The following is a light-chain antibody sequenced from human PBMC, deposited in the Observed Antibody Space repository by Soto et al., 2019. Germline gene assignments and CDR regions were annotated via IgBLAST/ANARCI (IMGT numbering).Light chain of an antibody. V-gene: IGLV2-18*02. J-gene: IGLJ1*01. CDR1: SSDVDSYNR. CDR3: SSYTSSRAYV. Sequence: QSALTQPRSVSGSPGQSVTISCTGISSDVDSYNRVSWYQQPPGTAPKLMIYEVSNRPSGVPDRFSGSKSGNTASLTISGLQAEDEADYYCSSYTSSRAYVFGIGTKLTVL. CDR2: EVS.